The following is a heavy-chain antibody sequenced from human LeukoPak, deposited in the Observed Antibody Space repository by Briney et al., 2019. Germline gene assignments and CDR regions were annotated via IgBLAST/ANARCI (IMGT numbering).Heavy chain of an antibody. Sequence: GGSLRLSCAASGFTFSSYAMSWVRQAPGKGLEWVSAISGSGGSTYYADSVKGRFTISRDNSKNTLYLQMNSLRAEDTAVYYCARAGGNSRAYWYFDLWGRGTLVTVSS. D-gene: IGHD4-23*01. CDR3: ARAGGNSRAYWYFDL. V-gene: IGHV3-23*01. CDR1: GFTFSSYA. J-gene: IGHJ2*01. CDR2: ISGSGGST.